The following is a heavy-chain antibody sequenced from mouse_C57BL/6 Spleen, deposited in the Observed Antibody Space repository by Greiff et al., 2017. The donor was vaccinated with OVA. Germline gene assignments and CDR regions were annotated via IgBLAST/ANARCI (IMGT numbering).Heavy chain of an antibody. J-gene: IGHJ2*01. Sequence: VQLQQSGPELVKPGASVKISCKASGYAFSSSWMNWVKQRPGKGLEWIGRIYPGDGDTNYNGKFKGKATLTADKSSSTPYMQLSSLTSEDSAVYFCARQLRLSYYFDDWGQGTTLTVSS. V-gene: IGHV1-82*01. D-gene: IGHD3-2*02. CDR1: GYAFSSSW. CDR3: ARQLRLSYYFDD. CDR2: IYPGDGDT.